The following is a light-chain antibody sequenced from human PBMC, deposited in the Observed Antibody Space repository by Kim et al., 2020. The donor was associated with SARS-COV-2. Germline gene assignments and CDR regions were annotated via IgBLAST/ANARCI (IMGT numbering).Light chain of an antibody. CDR3: YSAADNNRRV. V-gene: IGLV3-27*01. CDR2: NDS. J-gene: IGLJ3*02. CDR1: VLEKKY. Sequence: VSPGQTARMTCSGDVLEKKYARWFQQKPGQDPVMVIYNDSERPSGIPEGFSGSSSGTTVTLTISGAQVEDEADDYCYSAADNNRRVFGGGTQLTVL.